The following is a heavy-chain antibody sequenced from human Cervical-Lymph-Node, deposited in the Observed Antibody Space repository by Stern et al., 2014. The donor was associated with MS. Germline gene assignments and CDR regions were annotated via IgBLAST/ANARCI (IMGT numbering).Heavy chain of an antibody. Sequence: VQLVQSGAEVKKPGSSVKVSCKASGGTFSSYAISWVRQAPGQGLEWMGGIIPIFGIANYAQKFQGRVTITADKSTSTAYMELSSLRSEDTAVYYCARSIVVAATAHWYFDLWGRGTLVTVSS. CDR2: IIPIFGIA. CDR3: ARSIVVAATAHWYFDL. V-gene: IGHV1-69*17. D-gene: IGHD2-15*01. CDR1: GGTFSSYA. J-gene: IGHJ2*01.